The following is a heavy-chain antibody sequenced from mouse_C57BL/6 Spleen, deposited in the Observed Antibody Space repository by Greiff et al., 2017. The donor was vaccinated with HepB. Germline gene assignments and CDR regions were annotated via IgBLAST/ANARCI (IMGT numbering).Heavy chain of an antibody. Sequence: DVKLVESGPELVKPGASVKISCKASGYSFTGYYMNWVKQSPEKSLEWIGEINPSTGGTTYNQKFKAKATLTVDKSSSTAYMQLKSLTSEDSAVYYCARGGRTLITTVDSYYFDYWGQGTTLTVSS. V-gene: IGHV1-42*01. CDR2: INPSTGGT. J-gene: IGHJ2*01. CDR1: GYSFTGYY. CDR3: ARGGRTLITTVDSYYFDY. D-gene: IGHD1-1*01.